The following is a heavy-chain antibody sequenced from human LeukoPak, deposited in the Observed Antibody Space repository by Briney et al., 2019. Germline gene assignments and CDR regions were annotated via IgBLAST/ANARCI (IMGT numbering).Heavy chain of an antibody. CDR2: FDPEDGET. CDR3: ATVLPWSGSYIVYDY. J-gene: IGHJ4*02. CDR1: GYTLTELS. Sequence: ASVNVSCKVSGYTLTELSMHWVRQAPGKGLEWMGGFDPEDGETIYAQKFQGRVTMTEDTSTDTAYMELSSLRSEDTAVYYCATVLPWSGSYIVYDYWGQGTLVTVSS. D-gene: IGHD1-26*01. V-gene: IGHV1-24*01.